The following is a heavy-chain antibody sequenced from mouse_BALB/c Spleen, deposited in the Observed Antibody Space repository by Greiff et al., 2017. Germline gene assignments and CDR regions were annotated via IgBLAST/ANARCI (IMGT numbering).Heavy chain of an antibody. CDR1: GFTFSSYA. CDR2: ISSGGST. Sequence: EVQRVESGGGLVKPGGSLKLSCAASGFTFSSYAMSWVRQTPEKRLEWVASISSGGSTYYPDSVKGRFTISRDNARNILYLQMSSLRSEDTAMYYCARGNDGGFAYWGQGTLVTVSA. V-gene: IGHV5-6-5*01. CDR3: ARGNDGGFAY. J-gene: IGHJ3*01.